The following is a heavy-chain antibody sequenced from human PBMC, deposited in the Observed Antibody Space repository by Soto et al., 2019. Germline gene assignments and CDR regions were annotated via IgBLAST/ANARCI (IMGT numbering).Heavy chain of an antibody. J-gene: IGHJ3*02. D-gene: IGHD3-9*01. CDR3: ARVSRTLRYLDWLRPDAFAI. CDR1: GFTFSSYW. Sequence: GGSLRLSCAASGFTFSSYWMSWVRQAPGKGLEWVANIKQDGSEKYYVDSVKGRFTISRDNAKNSLYLQMNSLRAEDTAVYYCARVSRTLRYLDWLRPDAFAIWGQGTMVTVSS. CDR2: IKQDGSEK. V-gene: IGHV3-7*01.